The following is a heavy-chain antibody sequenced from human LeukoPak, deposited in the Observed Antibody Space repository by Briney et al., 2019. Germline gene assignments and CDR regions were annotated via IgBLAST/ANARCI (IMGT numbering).Heavy chain of an antibody. J-gene: IGHJ5*02. CDR1: GGTFSSYA. D-gene: IGHD3-3*01. CDR2: IIPIFGTA. CDR3: ARTYDFWSGYYGGWFDP. V-gene: IGHV1-69*13. Sequence: SVNVSCKASGGTFSSYAISWVRQAPGQGLEWMGGIIPIFGTANYAQKFQGRVTITADESTSTAYMELSSLRSEDTAVYYCARTYDFWSGYYGGWFDPWGQGTLVTVSS.